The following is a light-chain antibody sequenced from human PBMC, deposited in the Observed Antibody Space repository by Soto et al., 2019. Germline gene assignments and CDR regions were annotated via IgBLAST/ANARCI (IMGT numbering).Light chain of an antibody. V-gene: IGLV4-69*01. J-gene: IGLJ2*01. CDR1: SGHSSYA. CDR2: LNSDGSH. CDR3: QTWGTDIVV. Sequence: QPVLTQSPSASASLGASVKLTCTLSSGHSSYAIAWHQQQPEKGPRYLMKLNSDGSHRKGDGIPDRFSGSSSGAERYLTISSLQSEDEADYYCQTWGTDIVVFGGGTKLTVL.